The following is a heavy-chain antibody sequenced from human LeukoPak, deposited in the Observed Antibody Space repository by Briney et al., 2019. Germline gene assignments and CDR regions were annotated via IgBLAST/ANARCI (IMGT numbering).Heavy chain of an antibody. V-gene: IGHV4-34*01. Sequence: PSETLSLTCAVYCGSFSSYYWSCIRQPPGKWLEWNAEINHSGRTNNNPSLKSRVTIPVETSKNHFSLKLSSVTAADTAVYYCARGPPVSRYCSSTSCYRHYYYYYMDVWGKGTTVTVSS. J-gene: IGHJ6*03. CDR3: ARGPPVSRYCSSTSCYRHYYYYYMDV. CDR2: INHSGRT. CDR1: CGSFSSYY. D-gene: IGHD2-2*01.